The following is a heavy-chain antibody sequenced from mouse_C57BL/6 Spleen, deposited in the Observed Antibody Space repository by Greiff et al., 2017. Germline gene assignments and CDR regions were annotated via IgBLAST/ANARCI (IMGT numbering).Heavy chain of an antibody. V-gene: IGHV1-7*01. Sequence: VQLQQSGAELAKPGASVKLSCKASGYTFTSYWMHWVKQRPGQGLEWIGYITPSSGYTKYNQKFKDKATLTADKSSSTAYMQLSSLTYEDSAVYYCARYDYPLYYAMDYWGQGTSVTVSS. CDR3: ARYDYPLYYAMDY. CDR2: ITPSSGYT. J-gene: IGHJ4*01. D-gene: IGHD2-4*01. CDR1: GYTFTSYW.